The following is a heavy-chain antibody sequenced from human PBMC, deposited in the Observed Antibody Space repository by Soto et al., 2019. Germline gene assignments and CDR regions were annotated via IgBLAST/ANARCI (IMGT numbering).Heavy chain of an antibody. CDR2: ISTAGIT. CDR3: AASVTAPGGFDV. V-gene: IGHV3-53*01. D-gene: IGHD2-21*02. CDR1: GFTVTSKY. J-gene: IGHJ3*01. Sequence: GGSLRLSCAVSGFTVTSKYMIWVRQAPGKDLEWVSAISTAGITSYADSVRGRLSIFRDKTKNTLSLQMDTLKVDDTAVYYCAASVTAPGGFDVWGQGTTVTVSS.